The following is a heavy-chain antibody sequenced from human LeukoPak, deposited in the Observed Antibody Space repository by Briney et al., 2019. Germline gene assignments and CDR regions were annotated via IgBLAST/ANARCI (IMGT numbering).Heavy chain of an antibody. CDR3: ARLYCSGGSCYSGGDY. Sequence: GGSLRLSCAASGFTFSSYWMSWVRQAPGKGLEWVANIKQDGSEKYYVDSVKGRFTISRDNSKNTLYLQMNSLRAEDTAVYYCARLYCSGGSCYSGGDYWGQGTLVTVSS. CDR2: IKQDGSEK. CDR1: GFTFSSYW. V-gene: IGHV3-7*01. D-gene: IGHD2-15*01. J-gene: IGHJ4*02.